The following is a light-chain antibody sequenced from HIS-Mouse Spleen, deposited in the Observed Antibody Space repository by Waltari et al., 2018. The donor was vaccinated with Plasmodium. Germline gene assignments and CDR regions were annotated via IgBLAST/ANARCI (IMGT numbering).Light chain of an antibody. CDR3: QQYDNLPYT. CDR1: QDISNY. J-gene: IGKJ2*01. CDR2: DAS. Sequence: DIQMTQSPSSLSASVGDRVTITCQGIQDISNYLNWYQQKPGKAPKLLIYDASNLETGVPSRFSGSGSGTDFTFTISSLQPEDIATYYCQQYDNLPYTFGQGTKLEIK. V-gene: IGKV1-33*01.